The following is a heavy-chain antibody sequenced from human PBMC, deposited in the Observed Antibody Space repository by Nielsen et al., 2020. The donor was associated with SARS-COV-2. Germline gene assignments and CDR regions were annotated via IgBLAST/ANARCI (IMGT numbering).Heavy chain of an antibody. V-gene: IGHV4-34*01. D-gene: IGHD2-15*01. CDR2: INHRGSN. CDR3: ARVELYCSGGSCYSDYYYGMDV. CDR1: GGSFSGYY. J-gene: IGHJ6*02. Sequence: SETLSLTCAVYGGSFSGYYWSWIRQPPGKGLEWIGEINHRGSNNYNPSLKSRITMSVDTSKNQFSLRLSSVTAADTAVYYCARVELYCSGGSCYSDYYYGMDVWGQGTTVTVSS.